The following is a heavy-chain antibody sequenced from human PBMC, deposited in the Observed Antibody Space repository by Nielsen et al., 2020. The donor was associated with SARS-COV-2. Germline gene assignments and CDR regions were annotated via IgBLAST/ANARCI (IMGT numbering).Heavy chain of an antibody. CDR2: INSDGSST. Sequence: GESLKISCAASGFTFSSYWMHWVRQAPGKGLVWVSRINSDGSSTSYADSVKGRFTISRDNAKNTLYLQMNSLRAEDTAVYYCARDHGVRPYYYGMDVWGQGTTVTVSS. J-gene: IGHJ6*02. CDR3: ARDHGVRPYYYGMDV. CDR1: GFTFSSYW. D-gene: IGHD2-8*01. V-gene: IGHV3-74*01.